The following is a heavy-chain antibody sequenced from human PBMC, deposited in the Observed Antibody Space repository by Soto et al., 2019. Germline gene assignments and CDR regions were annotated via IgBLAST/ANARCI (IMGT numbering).Heavy chain of an antibody. CDR3: ATWLWAIYTDDILTG. V-gene: IGHV1-18*01. CDR2: ISAYNANT. J-gene: IGHJ4*02. CDR1: GYTFNSYG. Sequence: ASVKVSCKASGYTFNSYGISWVRQAPGQGLEWMGWISAYNANTNYAQKFQGRVTMTKDTSTDTAYMELSSLRSDDTAVYYCATWLWAIYTDDILTGWGQGTLVTVSS. D-gene: IGHD3-9*01.